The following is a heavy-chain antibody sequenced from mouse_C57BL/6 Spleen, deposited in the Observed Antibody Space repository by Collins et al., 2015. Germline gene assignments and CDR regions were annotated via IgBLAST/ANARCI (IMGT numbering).Heavy chain of an antibody. CDR2: INPYYGST. V-gene: IGHV1-39*01. CDR3: ARSLGGYGIAY. J-gene: IGHJ3*01. Sequence: EIQLQQTGPELVKPGASVKISCKASGYSFTDYIMLWVKQSHGKSLEWIGNINPYYGSTSYNLKFKGKATLTVDKSSSTAYMQLSSLTSEDSAVYYCARSLGGYGIAYWGQGTLVTVSA. CDR1: GYSFTDYI. D-gene: IGHD2-2*01.